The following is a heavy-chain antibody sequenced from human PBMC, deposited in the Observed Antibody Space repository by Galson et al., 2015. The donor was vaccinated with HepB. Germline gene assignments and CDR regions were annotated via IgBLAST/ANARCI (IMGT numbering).Heavy chain of an antibody. V-gene: IGHV3-43*02. J-gene: IGHJ4*02. CDR1: GFSLSNYD. CDR2: ISWDGGST. D-gene: IGHD4-17*01. Sequence: SLRLSCAASGFSLSNYDMHWVRHPTGKSLEWVSLISWDGGSTYYADSVKGRFTISRDNSKNSLYLQMNSLRTEDTALYYCAKDMGDYGDSLIDYWGQGTLVTVSS. CDR3: AKDMGDYGDSLIDY.